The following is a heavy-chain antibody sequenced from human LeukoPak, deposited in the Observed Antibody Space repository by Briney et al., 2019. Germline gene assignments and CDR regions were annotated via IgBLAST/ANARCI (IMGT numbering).Heavy chain of an antibody. CDR3: ARDYSGEWEQLTGWWFDP. CDR2: INPSGDFR. CDR1: GYTFGTHW. D-gene: IGHD1-26*01. Sequence: ASVKVSCMASGYTFGTHWMHWVRQAAGQGREWMAIINPSGDFRSYARKFQGRLTVTRDMSTRTVYMELSDLRPEDTAVYYCARDYSGEWEQLTGWWFDPWGQGTLVIVSS. V-gene: IGHV1-46*01. J-gene: IGHJ5*02.